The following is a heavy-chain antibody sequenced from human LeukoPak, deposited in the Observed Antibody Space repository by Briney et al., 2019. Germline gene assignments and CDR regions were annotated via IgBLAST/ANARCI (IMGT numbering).Heavy chain of an antibody. V-gene: IGHV4-59*08. CDR1: GGSISGYY. CDR3: ARTSYYXSGTWYFDL. Sequence: SETLSLTCTVSGGSISGYYWSWIRQPPGKGLEFIGYIYSRGSGNYNPSLKSRVSISVDTSKNQFSLMLKSVTAADTAVYYCARTSYYXSGTWYFDL. J-gene: IGHJ2*01. D-gene: IGHD3-10*01. CDR2: IYSRGSG.